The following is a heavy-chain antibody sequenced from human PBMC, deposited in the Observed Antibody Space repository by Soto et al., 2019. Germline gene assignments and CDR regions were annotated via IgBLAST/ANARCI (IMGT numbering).Heavy chain of an antibody. CDR1: CSTFTSYG. J-gene: IGHJ5*02. D-gene: IGHD3-3*01. CDR2: ISAYNGNT. V-gene: IGHV1-18*01. CDR3: ARVPHPPYYDFWSGAYWFDP. Sequence: ASVTVSCQASCSTFTSYGITWVRQAPGQGLEWMGWISAYNGNTNYAQKLQGRVTMTTDTSTSTAYMELRSLRSDDTAVYYCARVPHPPYYDFWSGAYWFDPWGQGTLVTVSS.